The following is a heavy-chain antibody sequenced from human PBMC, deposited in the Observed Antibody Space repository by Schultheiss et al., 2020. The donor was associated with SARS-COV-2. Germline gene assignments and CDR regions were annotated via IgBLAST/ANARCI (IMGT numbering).Heavy chain of an antibody. CDR3: ARDGEAARFFDY. Sequence: GGSLRLSCAASGFTFSSFPMHWVRQAPGKGLEWVALISSGGGNQYYAYSVKGRFTISRDNSRNTLYLQMNSLRAEDTALYYCARDGEAARFFDYWGQGTLVTVSS. CDR2: ISSGGGNQ. D-gene: IGHD6-6*01. J-gene: IGHJ4*02. V-gene: IGHV3-30*01. CDR1: GFTFSSFP.